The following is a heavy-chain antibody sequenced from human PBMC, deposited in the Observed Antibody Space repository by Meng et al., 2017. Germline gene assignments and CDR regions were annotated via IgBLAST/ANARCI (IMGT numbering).Heavy chain of an antibody. V-gene: IGHV3-23*01. D-gene: IGHD3-10*01. CDR2: ISGSGGST. Sequence: GGSLRLSCAASGFTFGSYAMSWVRQAPGKGLEWVSAISGSGGSTYYADSVKGRFTISRDNPKNTLYLQMNSLRAEDTAVYYCAYYYGSGSWAIGAFDIWGQGTMVTVSS. CDR1: GFTFGSYA. CDR3: AYYYGSGSWAIGAFDI. J-gene: IGHJ3*02.